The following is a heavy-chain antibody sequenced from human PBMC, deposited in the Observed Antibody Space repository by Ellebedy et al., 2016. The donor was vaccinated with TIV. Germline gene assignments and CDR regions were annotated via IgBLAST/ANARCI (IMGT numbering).Heavy chain of an antibody. Sequence: PGGSLRLSCEASGFNFADYALHWVRQRPGKALEWVSLISGNGGGVTQYADSVKGRFTISRDNTMESLYLQMDGLRTEDSALYYCVKDRARNAGYHFHYWGQGVVVTVSS. J-gene: IGHJ4*02. CDR2: ISGNGGGVT. CDR3: VKDRARNAGYHFHY. D-gene: IGHD6-25*01. V-gene: IGHV3-43*02. CDR1: GFNFADYA.